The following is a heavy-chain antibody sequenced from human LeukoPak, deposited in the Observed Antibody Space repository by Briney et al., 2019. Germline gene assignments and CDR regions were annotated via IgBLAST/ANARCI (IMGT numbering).Heavy chain of an antibody. D-gene: IGHD5-12*01. CDR2: ISNSGGST. Sequence: GGSLRLPCAASGFTSSSYAMSWVRQAPGKGLEWVSAISNSGGSTYYSDSVKGRFTISRDNSKNTLYLQMNSLRAEDTAVYYCAKGRYSGYDYQWYFDYWGQGTLVTVSS. CDR3: AKGRYSGYDYQWYFDY. V-gene: IGHV3-23*01. CDR1: GFTSSSYA. J-gene: IGHJ4*02.